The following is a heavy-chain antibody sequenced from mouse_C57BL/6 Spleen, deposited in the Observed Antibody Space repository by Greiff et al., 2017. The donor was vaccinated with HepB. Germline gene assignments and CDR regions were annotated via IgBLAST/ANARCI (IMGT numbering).Heavy chain of an antibody. V-gene: IGHV1-67*01. CDR1: GYTFTDYA. Sequence: VKVVESGPELVRPGVSVKISCKGSGYTFTDYAMHWVKQSHAKSLEWIGVISTYYGDASYNQKFKDKATMTVDKSSSTAYMELARLTSEDSAVYYCARPFITTVVATPYYAMDYWGQGSSVTVSS. D-gene: IGHD1-1*01. J-gene: IGHJ4*01. CDR2: ISTYYGDA. CDR3: ARPFITTVVATPYYAMDY.